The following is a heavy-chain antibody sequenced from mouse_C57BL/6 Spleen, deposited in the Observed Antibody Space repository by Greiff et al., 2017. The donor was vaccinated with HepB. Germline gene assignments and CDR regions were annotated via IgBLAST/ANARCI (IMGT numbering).Heavy chain of an antibody. V-gene: IGHV3-6*01. J-gene: IGHJ4*01. CDR3: ARDDYGSQDAMDY. D-gene: IGHD1-1*01. CDR1: GYSITSGYY. Sequence: EVQLQESGPGLVKPSQSLSLTCSVTGYSITSGYYWNWIRQFPGNKLEWMGYISYDGSNNYNPSLKNRISITRDTSKNQFFLKLNSVTTEDTATYYCARDDYGSQDAMDYWGQGTSVTVSS. CDR2: ISYDGSN.